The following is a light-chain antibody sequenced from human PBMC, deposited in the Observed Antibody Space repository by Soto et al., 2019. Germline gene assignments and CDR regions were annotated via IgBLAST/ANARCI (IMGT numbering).Light chain of an antibody. Sequence: DIQMTESPSTLSASVGDRVTITCRASQSISSWLAWYQQKPGKAPKLLIYDASSLESGVPSRFSGSGSGTEFTLTISSLQPDDFATYYCQQYNNLWTFCQGTKVDIK. V-gene: IGKV1-5*01. CDR3: QQYNNLWT. J-gene: IGKJ1*01. CDR1: QSISSW. CDR2: DAS.